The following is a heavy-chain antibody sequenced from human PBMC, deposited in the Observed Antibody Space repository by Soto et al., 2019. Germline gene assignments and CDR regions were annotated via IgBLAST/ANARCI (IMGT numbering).Heavy chain of an antibody. CDR2: ISYDGSNK. V-gene: IGHV3-30*18. J-gene: IGHJ6*02. CDR3: AKGLVGYVFGVQDYHYGMDV. D-gene: IGHD2-8*02. CDR1: RFTFSSYG. Sequence: QVQLVESGGGVVQPGRSLRLSCAASRFTFSSYGMHWVHQAPGKGLEWVAAISYDGSNKNYADSVKGRFTISRDNSKNTLYLQMNGLRGEDTAVYHCAKGLVGYVFGVQDYHYGMDVWGQGTTVTVSS.